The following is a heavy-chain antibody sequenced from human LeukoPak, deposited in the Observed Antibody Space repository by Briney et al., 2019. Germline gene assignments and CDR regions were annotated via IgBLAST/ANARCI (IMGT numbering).Heavy chain of an antibody. J-gene: IGHJ4*02. D-gene: IGHD3-9*01. CDR3: ARVTGYMIEDYFDY. V-gene: IGHV4-38-2*02. CDR1: GYSISSGYY. Sequence: PSETLSLTCTVSGYSISSGYYWGWIRQPPGKGLEWIGSIYHSGSTYYNPSLKSRVTISVDTSKNQFSLKLRSVTAADTAVYYCARVTGYMIEDYFDYWGQGILVTVPS. CDR2: IYHSGST.